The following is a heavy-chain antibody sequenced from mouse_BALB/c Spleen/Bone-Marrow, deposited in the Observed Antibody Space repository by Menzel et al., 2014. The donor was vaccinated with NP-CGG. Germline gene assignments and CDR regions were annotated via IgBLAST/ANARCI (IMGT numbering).Heavy chain of an antibody. CDR3: ARGGGYDYGSWFAY. CDR2: ISSGGST. J-gene: IGHJ3*01. V-gene: IGHV5-6-5*01. CDR1: GFTFSSYA. Sequence: EVKVEESGGGLVKPGGSLKLSCAASGFTFSSYAMSWVRQTPEKRLEWVASISSGGSTYYPDSVKGRFTISRVNARNILHLQMSSLRSEDTAMYYCARGGGYDYGSWFAYWGQGTLVTVSA. D-gene: IGHD2-4*01.